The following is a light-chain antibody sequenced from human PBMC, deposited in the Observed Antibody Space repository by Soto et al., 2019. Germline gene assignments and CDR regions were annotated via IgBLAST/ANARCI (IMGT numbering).Light chain of an antibody. Sequence: DIQMTQSPSSLSASVGDRVTITCRASQGISNYLAWYQQKPGKVPKLLIYAASTLQSGVPSRFSGSGAGTDFTVTISSLQPEDVATCYCQKYNGAPWTFGQGTKVEIE. CDR1: QGISNY. V-gene: IGKV1-27*01. CDR2: AAS. CDR3: QKYNGAPWT. J-gene: IGKJ1*01.